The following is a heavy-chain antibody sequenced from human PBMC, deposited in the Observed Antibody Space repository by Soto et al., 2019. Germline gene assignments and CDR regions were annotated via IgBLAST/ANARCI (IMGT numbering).Heavy chain of an antibody. V-gene: IGHV3-23*01. CDR1: GFTFSSYA. Sequence: EVQLLESGGGLVQPGGSLRLSCAASGFTFSSYAMSWVRQAPGKGLEWVSAISGSGGSTYYADSVKGRFTISRDNAKNTLYLQMNSLRAEDTAVYYCAKDLGGDYHTDWFDPWGQGTLVTVSS. CDR3: AKDLGGDYHTDWFDP. D-gene: IGHD4-17*01. J-gene: IGHJ5*02. CDR2: ISGSGGST.